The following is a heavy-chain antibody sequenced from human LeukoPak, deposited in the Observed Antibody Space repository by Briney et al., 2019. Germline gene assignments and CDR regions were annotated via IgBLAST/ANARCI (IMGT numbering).Heavy chain of an antibody. CDR1: GGTFSNYS. D-gene: IGHD2-8*01. J-gene: IGHJ3*02. Sequence: ASVKVSCKASGGTFSNYSISWVRQAPGQGLEWMGEIIPIFGTANYAQKFQGRVTITADKSTSTAYMELSSLRSEDTAIYYCARRYCTNGVCYDDRGAFDIWGQGTMLTASS. CDR2: IIPIFGTA. CDR3: ARRYCTNGVCYDDRGAFDI. V-gene: IGHV1-69*06.